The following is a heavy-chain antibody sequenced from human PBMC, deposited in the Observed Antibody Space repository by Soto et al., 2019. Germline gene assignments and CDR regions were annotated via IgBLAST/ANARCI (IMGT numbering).Heavy chain of an antibody. CDR1: GFTFSSYA. CDR3: ARGGDYLASLGDAFDI. CDR2: ISYDGSNK. D-gene: IGHD4-17*01. J-gene: IGHJ3*02. V-gene: IGHV3-30-3*01. Sequence: QVQLVESGGGVVQPGRSLRLSCAASGFTFSSYAMHWVRQAPGKGLEWVAVISYDGSNKYYADSVKGRFTISRDNSKNTLYLEMNSLRAEDTAVYYCARGGDYLASLGDAFDIWGQGTMVTVSS.